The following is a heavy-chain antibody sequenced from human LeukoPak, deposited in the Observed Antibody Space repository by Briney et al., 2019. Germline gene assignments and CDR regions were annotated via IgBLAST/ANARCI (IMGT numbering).Heavy chain of an antibody. Sequence: GASVKVSCKASGGTFSSYAISWVRQAPGQGLERMGRIIPILGIANYAQKFQGRVTITADKSTSTAYMELSSLRSEDTAVYYCAPYSSGWYDWFDPWGQGTLVTVSS. CDR3: APYSSGWYDWFDP. D-gene: IGHD6-19*01. V-gene: IGHV1-69*04. CDR2: IIPILGIA. J-gene: IGHJ5*02. CDR1: GGTFSSYA.